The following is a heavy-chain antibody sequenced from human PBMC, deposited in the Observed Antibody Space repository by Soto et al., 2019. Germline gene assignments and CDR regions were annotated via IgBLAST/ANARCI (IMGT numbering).Heavy chain of an antibody. CDR1: GFTFSSYG. J-gene: IGHJ6*02. V-gene: IGHV3-33*01. Sequence: QVQLVESGGGVVQPGRSLRLSCAASGFTFSSYGMHWVRQAPGKGLEWVAVIWDDGSNKYYADSVKGRFTISRDNSKNTLYLQMNSLRAEDTAVYYCARDAGYCSSTSCFYYYYGMDVWGQGTTVTVSS. D-gene: IGHD2-2*01. CDR2: IWDDGSNK. CDR3: ARDAGYCSSTSCFYYYYGMDV.